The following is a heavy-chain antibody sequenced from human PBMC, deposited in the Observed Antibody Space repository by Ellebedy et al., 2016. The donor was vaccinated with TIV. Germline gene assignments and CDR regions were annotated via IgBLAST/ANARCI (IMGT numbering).Heavy chain of an antibody. Sequence: GESLKTSCAASGFTFNTYSMNWVRQAPGKGREWVSYIGSRTSKIYYADSRKGRFTISRDNAKNSLYLQMNSLRDEDTAVYYCARGGGERLRYAFDIWGHGTLVTVSS. CDR2: IGSRTSKI. CDR1: GFTFNTYS. D-gene: IGHD1-26*01. J-gene: IGHJ3*02. CDR3: ARGGGERLRYAFDI. V-gene: IGHV3-48*02.